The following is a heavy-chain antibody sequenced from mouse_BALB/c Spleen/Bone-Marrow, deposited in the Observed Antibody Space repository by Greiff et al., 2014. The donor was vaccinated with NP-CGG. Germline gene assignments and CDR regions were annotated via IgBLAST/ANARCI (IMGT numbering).Heavy chain of an antibody. CDR2: IYPGNSNT. Sequence: VQLQQSGTVLARPGASVKMSCKASGYSFTSYWMHWVKQRPGQGLEWIGAIYPGNSNTNYTQKFKGKAKLTAVTSASTAYMEFSSLTNEDSAVYYCTVSLTLYYFDYWGQGTTLTVSS. J-gene: IGHJ2*01. CDR1: GYSFTSYW. D-gene: IGHD5-1*01. CDR3: TVSLTLYYFDY. V-gene: IGHV1-5*01.